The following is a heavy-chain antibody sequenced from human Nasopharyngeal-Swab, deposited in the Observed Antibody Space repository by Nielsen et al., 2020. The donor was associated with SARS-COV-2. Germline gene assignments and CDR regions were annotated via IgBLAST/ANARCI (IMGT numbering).Heavy chain of an antibody. Sequence: GESLKISCAASGFTFSSYSMNWVRQAPGKGPEWVSSISSSSSYIYYADSVKGRFTISRDNAKNSLYLQMNSLRAEDTAVYYCARDSSPYYYGSGGDAFDIWGQGTMVTVSS. J-gene: IGHJ3*02. CDR2: ISSSSSYI. CDR3: ARDSSPYYYGSGGDAFDI. D-gene: IGHD3-10*01. CDR1: GFTFSSYS. V-gene: IGHV3-21*01.